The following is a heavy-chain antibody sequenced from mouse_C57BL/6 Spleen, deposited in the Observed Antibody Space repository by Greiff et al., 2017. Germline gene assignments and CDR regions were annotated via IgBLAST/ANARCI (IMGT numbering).Heavy chain of an antibody. D-gene: IGHD1-1*01. CDR3: ARDHYYGSSSFAY. CDR2: IHPNSGST. CDR1: GYTFTSYW. V-gene: IGHV1-64*01. J-gene: IGHJ3*01. Sequence: VQLQQPGAELVKPGASVKLSCKASGYTFTSYWMHWVKQRPGQGLEWIGMIHPNSGSTNYNEKFKSKATLTVDNSSSTAYMQLSSLTSEDSAVYYCARDHYYGSSSFAYWGQGTLVTVSA.